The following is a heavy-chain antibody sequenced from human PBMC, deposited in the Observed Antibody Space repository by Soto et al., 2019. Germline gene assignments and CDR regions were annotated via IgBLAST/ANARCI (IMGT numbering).Heavy chain of an antibody. J-gene: IGHJ4*02. CDR2: ISGSGGST. D-gene: IGHD5-12*01. CDR3: ATKRWLQFRGFDY. Sequence: PGGSLRLSCAASGFTFSSYAMSWVRQAPGKGLERVSAISGSGGSTYYADSVKGRLTISRDNSKNTLYLQMNSLRAEDTAVYYSATKRWLQFRGFDYWGQGTLVTVSS. CDR1: GFTFSSYA. V-gene: IGHV3-23*01.